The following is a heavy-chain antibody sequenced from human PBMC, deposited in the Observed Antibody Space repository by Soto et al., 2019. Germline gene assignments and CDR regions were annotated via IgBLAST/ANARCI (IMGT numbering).Heavy chain of an antibody. V-gene: IGHV1-18*01. D-gene: IGHD5-12*01. CDR1: GYTSTNYG. CDR3: AGQIYSGYSWFDP. J-gene: IGHJ5*02. CDR2: ISAHNDNT. Sequence: GASVKVSCKFSGYTSTNYGISCVRQAPGQGLEWMGWISAHNDNTYYAQKFQGRVTMTADTSTSTAYMELRSLSSDDTAVFYCAGQIYSGYSWFDPWGQGTLVTVSS.